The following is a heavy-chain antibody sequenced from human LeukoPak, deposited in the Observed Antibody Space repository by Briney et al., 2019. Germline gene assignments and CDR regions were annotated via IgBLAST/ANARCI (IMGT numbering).Heavy chain of an antibody. Sequence: GGSLRLSCAASGFTFNIYAMSWVRQAPGKGLEWVSAISGSGDSTHYVDSVKDRFTISRDNSKNTLFLQMNILRAEDTAVYYCAKKPWYDFWSGYYTEIRPDYWGQGTLVTVSS. D-gene: IGHD3-3*01. CDR2: ISGSGDST. J-gene: IGHJ4*02. CDR1: GFTFNIYA. V-gene: IGHV3-23*01. CDR3: AKKPWYDFWSGYYTEIRPDY.